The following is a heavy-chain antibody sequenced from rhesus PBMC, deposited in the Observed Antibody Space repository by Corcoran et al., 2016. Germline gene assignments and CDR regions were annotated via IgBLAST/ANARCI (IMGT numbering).Heavy chain of an antibody. CDR3: ARQNSGGYYFDY. CDR2: ISGSGGST. Sequence: QLQLQESGPGLVQPSETLSLPCAVSGGSISRNWWLWIRQPPGKGLEWIGRISGSGGSTSYNPSLKSRVTISTDTSKNQFSLKLSSVTAADTAVYYCARQNSGGYYFDYWGQGVLVTVSS. CDR1: GGSISRNW. J-gene: IGHJ4*01. D-gene: IGHD6-31*01. V-gene: IGHV4-173*01.